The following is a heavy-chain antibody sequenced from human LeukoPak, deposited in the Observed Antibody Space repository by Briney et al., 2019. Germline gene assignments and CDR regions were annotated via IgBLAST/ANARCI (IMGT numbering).Heavy chain of an antibody. V-gene: IGHV4-59*01. CDR2: IYYSGST. D-gene: IGHD3-10*01. Sequence: PSETLSLTCTVSGGSISSYYWSWIRQPPGKGLEWIGYIYYSGSTNYNPSLKSRVTISVDTSKNQFSLKLSSVTAADTAVYYCAREALNFTMDAFDIWGQGTMVTVSS. CDR1: GGSISSYY. J-gene: IGHJ3*02. CDR3: AREALNFTMDAFDI.